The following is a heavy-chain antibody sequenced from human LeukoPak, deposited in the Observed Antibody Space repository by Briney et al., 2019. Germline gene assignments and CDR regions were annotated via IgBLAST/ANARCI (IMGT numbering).Heavy chain of an antibody. Sequence: SETPSLTCAVYGGSFSGNYWSWIRQPPGKGLEWIGEINHSGSTNYNPSLKSRVTISVDTSKNQFSLKLSSVTAADTAVYYCARGLGLRRYNWFDPWGQGTLVTVSS. V-gene: IGHV4-34*01. CDR1: GGSFSGNY. D-gene: IGHD4-17*01. CDR3: ARGLGLRRYNWFDP. CDR2: INHSGST. J-gene: IGHJ5*02.